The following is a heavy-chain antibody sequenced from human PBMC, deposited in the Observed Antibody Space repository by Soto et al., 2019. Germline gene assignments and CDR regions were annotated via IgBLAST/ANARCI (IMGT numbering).Heavy chain of an antibody. V-gene: IGHV3-33*01. Sequence: QVQLVESGGGVVQPGRSLRLSCAASGFTFSSYGMHWVRQAPGKGLEWVAVIWYDGSNKYYADSVKGRFTISRDNSKNTLYLQMNSLRAEDTAVYYCARERATWIQYYYYGMDVWGQGTTVTVSS. CDR2: IWYDGSNK. CDR1: GFTFSSYG. CDR3: ARERATWIQYYYYGMDV. D-gene: IGHD5-18*01. J-gene: IGHJ6*02.